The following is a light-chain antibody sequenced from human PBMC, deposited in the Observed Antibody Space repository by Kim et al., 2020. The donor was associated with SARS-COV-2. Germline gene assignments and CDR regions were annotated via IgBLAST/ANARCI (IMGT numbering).Light chain of an antibody. J-gene: IGLJ2*01. CDR1: SSAGGGYGY. V-gene: IGLV2-14*03. CDR2: DVS. CDR3: SSYTSSSTLV. Sequence: QSFTIPCTGTSSAGGGYGYGSLYQQHPDNAPKLMIYDVSNRPSRVSSPFSSSKSVNTPALSISGLQAEDEADYYCSSYTSSSTLVFGGGTQLTVL.